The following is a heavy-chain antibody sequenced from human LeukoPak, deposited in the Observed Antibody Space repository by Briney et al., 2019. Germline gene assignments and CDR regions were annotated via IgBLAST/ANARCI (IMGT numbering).Heavy chain of an antibody. Sequence: GGSLRLSCAASGFIFSRYGMHWVRQAPGKGLEWAAVIWFDGTNNYYGDSVKGRFTISRDNSKNTLYLQVDSLRAEDTAVYYCARANYGSGSNYYYGMDLWGQGTTVTVSS. V-gene: IGHV3-33*01. CDR3: ARANYGSGSNYYYGMDL. J-gene: IGHJ6*02. CDR1: GFIFSRYG. D-gene: IGHD3-10*01. CDR2: IWFDGTNN.